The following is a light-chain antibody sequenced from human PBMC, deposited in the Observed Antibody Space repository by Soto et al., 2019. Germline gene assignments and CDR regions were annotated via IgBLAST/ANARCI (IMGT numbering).Light chain of an antibody. CDR2: SSS. CDR3: QQSYSRPRA. Sequence: DIQMTQSPSSLSAYVGDSVTITCRASQSISVYLNWYQQKPGKAPNLLIYSSSSLESGVPSRFSGSGSGTDFTLTISSLQPEDFATYFCQQSYSRPRAFGQGTKVEI. V-gene: IGKV1-39*01. CDR1: QSISVY. J-gene: IGKJ1*01.